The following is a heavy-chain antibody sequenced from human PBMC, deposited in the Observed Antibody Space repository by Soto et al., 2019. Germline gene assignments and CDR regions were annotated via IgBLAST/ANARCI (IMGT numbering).Heavy chain of an antibody. Sequence: GWSLRLSCAAYGFTVSSNYMSWVRQAPGNGLEWVSVIFSGGSTYYADSVKGRFTISRDNSKNTLYLQMNSLRAEDTAVYYCARVATSDYYYYGMDVWGQGT. J-gene: IGHJ6*02. V-gene: IGHV3-53*01. D-gene: IGHD5-12*01. CDR1: GFTVSSNY. CDR3: ARVATSDYYYYGMDV. CDR2: IFSGGST.